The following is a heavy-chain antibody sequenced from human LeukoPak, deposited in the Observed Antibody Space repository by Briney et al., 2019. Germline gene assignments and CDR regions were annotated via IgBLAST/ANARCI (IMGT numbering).Heavy chain of an antibody. Sequence: SVKVSCKASGGTFSSYAISWVRQAPGQGLEWMGGIIPIFGTANYAQKFQGRVTITADESTSTPYMELRSLRTEARAVDYGAASISPLRAAYWYFDYWGRGTLVTVSS. J-gene: IGHJ2*01. CDR2: IIPIFGTA. CDR3: AASISPLRAAYWYFDY. CDR1: GGTFSSYA. D-gene: IGHD6-25*01. V-gene: IGHV1-69*01.